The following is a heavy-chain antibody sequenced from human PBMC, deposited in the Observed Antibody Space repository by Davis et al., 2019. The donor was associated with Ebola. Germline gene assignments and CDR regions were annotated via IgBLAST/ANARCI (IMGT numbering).Heavy chain of an antibody. Sequence: GESLKISCAASGFTFSSYWMSWVRQAPGKGLEWVANIKQDGSEKYYVDSVKGRFTIPRDNAKNSLYLQMNSLRAEDTAVYYCAREREYIDYWGQGTLVTVSS. V-gene: IGHV3-7*03. CDR3: AREREYIDY. CDR2: IKQDGSEK. D-gene: IGHD2/OR15-2a*01. CDR1: GFTFSSYW. J-gene: IGHJ4*02.